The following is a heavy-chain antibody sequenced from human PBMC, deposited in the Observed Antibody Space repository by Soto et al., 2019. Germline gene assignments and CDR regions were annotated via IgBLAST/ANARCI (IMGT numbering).Heavy chain of an antibody. CDR3: ARGSMGLLSESPFDY. CDR1: GGTFSSYA. Sequence: GASVKVSCKASGGTFSSYAISWVRQAPGQGLEWMGGIIPIFGTANYAQKFQGRVTITADESTSTAYMELSSLRSEDTAVYYCARGSMGLLSESPFDYWGQGTLVTVSS. J-gene: IGHJ4*02. D-gene: IGHD1-26*01. V-gene: IGHV1-69*13. CDR2: IIPIFGTA.